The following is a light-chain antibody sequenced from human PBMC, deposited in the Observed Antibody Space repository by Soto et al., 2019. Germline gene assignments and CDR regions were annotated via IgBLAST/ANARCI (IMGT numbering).Light chain of an antibody. CDR2: DAS. CDR3: QQYGSSRT. CDR1: QTVSNQ. Sequence: EIVLTQSPGTLSLSPGERATLSCRASQTVSNQLAWYQQKPGQAPRLLIYDASRRVTGIPARFSGSGSGTEFTLTISSLQSEDFAVYYCQQYGSSRTFGQGTKVDIK. V-gene: IGKV3-20*01. J-gene: IGKJ1*01.